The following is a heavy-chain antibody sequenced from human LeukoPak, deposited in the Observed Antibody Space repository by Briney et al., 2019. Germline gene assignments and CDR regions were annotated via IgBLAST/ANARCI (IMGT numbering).Heavy chain of an antibody. D-gene: IGHD2-2*01. CDR3: AKFRSDIVVVPAALGDAFDI. CDR2: IRYDGSNK. Sequence: GGSLRLSCAASAFTFSSYGMHWVRQAPGKGLEWVAFIRYDGSNKYYADSVKGRFTISRDNSKNTLYLQMNSLRAEDTAVYYCAKFRSDIVVVPAALGDAFDIWGQGTMVTVSS. V-gene: IGHV3-30*02. CDR1: AFTFSSYG. J-gene: IGHJ3*02.